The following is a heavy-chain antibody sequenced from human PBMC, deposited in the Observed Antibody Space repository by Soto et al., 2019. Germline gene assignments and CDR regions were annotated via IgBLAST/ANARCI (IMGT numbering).Heavy chain of an antibody. V-gene: IGHV3-48*01. J-gene: IGHJ4*02. Sequence: EVQLVESGGGXXQXXXXLRLSCAASGFTCSSYSMNWVRQAPGTGLEWVSYISSSSSTIYYADSVKGRFTISRDNAKNSLYLQMNSLRAEDTAVYYCASQSSEWLLFASWGQGTLVTVSS. D-gene: IGHD5-12*01. CDR2: ISSSSSTI. CDR3: ASQSSEWLLFAS. CDR1: GFTCSSYS.